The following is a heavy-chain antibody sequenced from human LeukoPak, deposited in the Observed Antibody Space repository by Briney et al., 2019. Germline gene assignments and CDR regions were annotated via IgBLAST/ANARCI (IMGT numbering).Heavy chain of an antibody. D-gene: IGHD3-22*01. V-gene: IGHV3-21*01. CDR1: GFTFTDFA. CDR2: ISSSSSYI. Sequence: PGGSLRLSCAASGFTFTDFAMNWVRQAPGKGLEWVSSISSSSSYIYYADSVKGRFTISRDNAKNSLYLQMNSLRAEDTAVYYCARDHYYDSSGYYPLYDYWGQGTLVTVSS. CDR3: ARDHYYDSSGYYPLYDY. J-gene: IGHJ4*02.